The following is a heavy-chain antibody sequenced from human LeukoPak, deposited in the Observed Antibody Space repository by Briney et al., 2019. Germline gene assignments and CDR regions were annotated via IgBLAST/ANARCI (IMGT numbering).Heavy chain of an antibody. CDR1: EFSFSDYD. V-gene: IGHV3-13*01. CDR2: IGKSGDT. J-gene: IGHJ4*02. D-gene: IGHD6-19*01. CDR3: AREGGSSGCYFDF. Sequence: GGSLRLSCAASEFSFSDYDMHWVRQGPGKGLEWVSGIGKSGDTYYSGSVKGRFTISRENDKNSLYLQMNSLGAGDTAVYYCAREGGSSGCYFDFWGQGTPVTVSS.